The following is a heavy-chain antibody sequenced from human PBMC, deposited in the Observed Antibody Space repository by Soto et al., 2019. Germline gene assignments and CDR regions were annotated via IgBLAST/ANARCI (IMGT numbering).Heavy chain of an antibody. CDR3: VHFAYYGSASLDN. CDR2: IYWDDDK. D-gene: IGHD3-10*01. J-gene: IGHJ4*02. CDR1: GFSLSTSGVG. Sequence: QITLKESGPTLVKPTQTLTLTCPVSGFSLSTSGVGVAWIRQPPGKALQWLGIIYWDDDKRYSPSLRSRLTITKDSSKNQVVLSMANMQSVDTATYFCVHFAYYGSASLDNWGQGTLVSVSS. V-gene: IGHV2-5*02.